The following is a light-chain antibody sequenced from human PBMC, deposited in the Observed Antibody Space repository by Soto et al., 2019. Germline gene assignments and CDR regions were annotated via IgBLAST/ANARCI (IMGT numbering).Light chain of an antibody. Sequence: EIVLTQSPGTLSLSPGERATLSCRASQSVSSSYLAWYQQKPGQAPRLLIYAASSRATGIPDRFSGSGSGTDFTLTISRLEPEDFAVYYCQQYGGSSWTFGQGTKVDI. CDR1: QSVSSSY. CDR3: QQYGGSSWT. J-gene: IGKJ1*01. CDR2: AAS. V-gene: IGKV3-20*01.